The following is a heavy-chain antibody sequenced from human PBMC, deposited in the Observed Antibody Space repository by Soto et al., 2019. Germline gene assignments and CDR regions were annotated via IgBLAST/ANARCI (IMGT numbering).Heavy chain of an antibody. V-gene: IGHV4-59*01. CDR1: DGSISTYY. J-gene: IGHJ5*02. CDR3: ARDGLEGWFDP. Sequence: QVQLQESGPGLVKPSETLSLTCTVSDGSISTYYWSWIRQPPGKGLEWIGYIYYSGSTNYNPSLKSRVTISVDTSKNQFSLKLSSVTAADTAVYYCARDGLEGWFDPWGQGTLVTVSS. CDR2: IYYSGST.